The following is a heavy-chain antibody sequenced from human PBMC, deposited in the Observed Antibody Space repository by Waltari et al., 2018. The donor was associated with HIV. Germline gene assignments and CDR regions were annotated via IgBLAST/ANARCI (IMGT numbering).Heavy chain of an antibody. V-gene: IGHV4-38-2*01. J-gene: IGHJ4*02. CDR2: IYHSGST. CDR3: ARVTVTGDGDYFDY. CDR1: GYSIRSGYY. D-gene: IGHD7-27*01. Sequence: QVQLQESGPGLVKPSETLSPTCAVSGYSIRSGYYWGWIRQPPGKGLEWIGSIYHSGSTDYNPSLKSRVTISVDTSKNQFSLKLSSVTAADTAVYYCARVTVTGDGDYFDYWGQGTLVTVSS.